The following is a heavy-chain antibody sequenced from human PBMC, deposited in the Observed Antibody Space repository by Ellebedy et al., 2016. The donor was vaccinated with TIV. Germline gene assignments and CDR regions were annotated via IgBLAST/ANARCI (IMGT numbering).Heavy chain of an antibody. CDR2: IIPIFGTA. Sequence: SVKVSXXASGGTFSSYAISWVRQAPGQGLEWMGGIIPIFGTANYAQKFQGRVTITADESTSTAYMELSSLRSEDTAVYYCARGITAVAGIHWGQGTLVTVSS. D-gene: IGHD6-19*01. CDR1: GGTFSSYA. CDR3: ARGITAVAGIH. J-gene: IGHJ4*02. V-gene: IGHV1-69*13.